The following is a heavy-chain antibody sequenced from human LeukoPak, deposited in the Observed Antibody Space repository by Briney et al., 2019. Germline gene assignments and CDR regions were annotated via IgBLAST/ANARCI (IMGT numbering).Heavy chain of an antibody. D-gene: IGHD6-13*01. CDR3: ARVVAAADVYYYYYYMDV. J-gene: IGHJ6*03. CDR1: GGSISSYY. V-gene: IGHV4-59*01. Sequence: PSETLSLTCTVSGGSISSYYWSWIRQPPGKGLEWIGYIYYSGSTNYNPSLKSRVTISVDTSKNQFSLKLSSVTAADTAVYYCARVVAAADVYYYYYYMDVWGKGTTVTISS. CDR2: IYYSGST.